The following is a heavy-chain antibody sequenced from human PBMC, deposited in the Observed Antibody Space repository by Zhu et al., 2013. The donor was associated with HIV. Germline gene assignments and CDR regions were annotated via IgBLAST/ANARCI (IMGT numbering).Heavy chain of an antibody. Sequence: QVQLQESGPGLVKPSETLSLTCTVSSYSISSGYYWGWIRQPPGEGLEWIGSIYPSGNTYYNPSLKSRVAILVDTSKNQFSLRLSSVTAADTAVYYCARDIRGPAVGWLYYFDYWGQGTLVTVSS. CDR3: ARDIRGPAVGWLYYFDY. J-gene: IGHJ4*02. V-gene: IGHV4-38-2*02. CDR1: SYSISSGYY. D-gene: IGHD6-19*01. CDR2: IYPSGNT.